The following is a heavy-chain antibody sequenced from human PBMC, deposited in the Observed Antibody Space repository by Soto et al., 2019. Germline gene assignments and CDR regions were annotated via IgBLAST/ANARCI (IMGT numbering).Heavy chain of an antibody. D-gene: IGHD7-27*01. V-gene: IGHV4-4*02. CDR1: GGSVSRSNW. CDR2: IYHSGST. CDR3: ASANQLGWVTHFDL. Sequence: QVQLQESGAGLVEPTGTLSLTCAVSGGSVSRSNWWSWVRQPLGKGLEWIGEIYHSGSTNYNPSLKSRVTIYVDKSKNQFSLKLSSVTSADTAVYYCASANQLGWVTHFDLWGRGTLVNVSS. J-gene: IGHJ2*01.